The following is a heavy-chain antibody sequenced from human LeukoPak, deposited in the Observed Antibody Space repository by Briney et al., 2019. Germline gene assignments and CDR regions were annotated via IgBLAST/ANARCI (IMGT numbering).Heavy chain of an antibody. V-gene: IGHV3-7*01. CDR2: IKEDGSEK. Sequence: PGGSLSLSCAASGFTFSSYWMSWVRQAPGKGLEWVANIKEDGSEKYYVASVRGRFTISRDNTKNSLYLQMDSLRAEDTAVYYCARKGNAFDFWGQGTMVTVSS. J-gene: IGHJ3*01. CDR1: GFTFSSYW. D-gene: IGHD3-10*01. CDR3: ARKGNAFDF.